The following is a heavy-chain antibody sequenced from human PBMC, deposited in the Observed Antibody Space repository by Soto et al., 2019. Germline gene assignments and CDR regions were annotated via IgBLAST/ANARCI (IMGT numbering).Heavy chain of an antibody. CDR3: AAGGGLPRYY. CDR2: IYNSGST. D-gene: IGHD5-12*01. J-gene: IGHJ4*02. Sequence: SETLSLTCYVSGGSISSYYWNWIRQPPGKGLEWIAHIYNSGSTNYNPSLSSRVTISMDTSKNQFSLKLSSVTAADTAVYYCAAGGGLPRYYRGQGTLGTVSS. CDR1: GGSISSYY. V-gene: IGHV4-59*12.